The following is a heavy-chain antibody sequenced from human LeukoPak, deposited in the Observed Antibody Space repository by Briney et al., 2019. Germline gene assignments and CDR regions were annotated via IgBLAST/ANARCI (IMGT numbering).Heavy chain of an antibody. CDR1: GGSISSYY. V-gene: IGHV4-59*01. CDR3: ARDVVDGDAFDI. J-gene: IGHJ3*02. D-gene: IGHD2-15*01. Sequence: SETLSLTCTVSGGSISSYYWSWIRQPPGKGLEWIGYIYYSGSTNYNPSLKSRVTISVDTSKSQFSLKLSSVTAADTAVYYCARDVVDGDAFDIWGQGTMVTVSS. CDR2: IYYSGST.